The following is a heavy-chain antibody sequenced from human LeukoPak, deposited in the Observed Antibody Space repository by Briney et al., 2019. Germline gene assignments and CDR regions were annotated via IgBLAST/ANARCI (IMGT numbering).Heavy chain of an antibody. V-gene: IGHV4-61*02. Sequence: SQTLSLTCTVSGGSISSGSDCWGWIRQPGGKGLEGFGRIYASGSTNYYPSLESRVTISVDTSKNQFSLKLSSVTAADTAVYYCARTSGLGVVDYWGQGTLVTVSS. CDR2: IYASGST. D-gene: IGHD3/OR15-3a*01. CDR3: ARTSGLGVVDY. CDR1: GGSISSGSDC. J-gene: IGHJ4*02.